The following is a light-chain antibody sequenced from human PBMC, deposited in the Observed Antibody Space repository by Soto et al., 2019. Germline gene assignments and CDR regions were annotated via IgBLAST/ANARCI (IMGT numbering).Light chain of an antibody. Sequence: DMQMTQSPSTVSASVGDRVTITCRASQNINTWLAWYQQKPGKAPKLLILKASSLESGVPSRFSGSGSGTEFTLTISSLQPDDLATYYCQQYNNYFWAFGQGTKV. CDR1: QNINTW. J-gene: IGKJ1*01. V-gene: IGKV1-5*03. CDR3: QQYNNYFWA. CDR2: KAS.